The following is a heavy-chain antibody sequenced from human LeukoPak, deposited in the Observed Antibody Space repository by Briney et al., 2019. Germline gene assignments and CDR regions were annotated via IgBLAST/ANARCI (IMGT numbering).Heavy chain of an antibody. CDR3: ARDGTFYDILTGCYHYYYYMDV. D-gene: IGHD3-9*01. CDR2: IYTSGST. CDR1: GGSISSYY. Sequence: SETLSLTCTVSGGSISSYYWSWIRQPAGKGLEWIGRIYTSGSTNYNPSLKSRVTMSVDTSKNQFSLKLSSVTAADTAVYYCARDGTFYDILTGCYHYYYYMDVWGKGTTVTVSS. J-gene: IGHJ6*03. V-gene: IGHV4-4*07.